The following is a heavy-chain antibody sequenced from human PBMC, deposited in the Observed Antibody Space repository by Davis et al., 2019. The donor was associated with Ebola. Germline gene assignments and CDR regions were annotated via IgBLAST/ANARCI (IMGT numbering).Heavy chain of an antibody. D-gene: IGHD3-16*01. J-gene: IGHJ5*02. V-gene: IGHV4-34*01. Sequence: GSLRLSCAVYGGSFSGYYWSWIRQPPGKGLEWIGEINHSGSTNYNPSLKSRVTISVDTSKNQFSLKLSSVTAADTAVYYCARDGGRHDYTWGRGWFDPWGQGTLVTVSS. CDR2: INHSGST. CDR3: ARDGGRHDYTWGRGWFDP. CDR1: GGSFSGYY.